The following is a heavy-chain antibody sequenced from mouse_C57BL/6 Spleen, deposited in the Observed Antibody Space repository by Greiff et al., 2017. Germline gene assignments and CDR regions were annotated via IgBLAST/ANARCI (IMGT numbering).Heavy chain of an antibody. V-gene: IGHV1-69*01. CDR3: ARQLRGLGAMDY. D-gene: IGHD3-2*02. J-gene: IGHJ4*01. CDR1: GYTFTSYW. Sequence: VQLQQPGAELVMPGASVKLSCKASGYTFTSYWMHWVKQRPGQGLEWIGEIDPSDSYTNYNQKFKGKSTLTVDKSSSTAYMQLSSLTSEDSAVYYCARQLRGLGAMDYWGQGTSVTVSS. CDR2: IDPSDSYT.